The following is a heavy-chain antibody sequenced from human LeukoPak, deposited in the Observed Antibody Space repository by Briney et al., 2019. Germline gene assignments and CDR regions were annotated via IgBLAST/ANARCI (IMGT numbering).Heavy chain of an antibody. Sequence: SETLSLTCSVSGGSISSSYWSWIRQPPGKGLEWIGYIYYSGSTKYNPSLKSRVTISVDTSKNQFSLKLSSVTAADTAVYYCAKYRSARDSYGSGSYSLSLAGWGQGTLVTVSS. CDR3: AKYRSARDSYGSGSYSLSLAG. J-gene: IGHJ4*02. D-gene: IGHD3-10*01. CDR2: IYYSGST. CDR1: GGSISSSY. V-gene: IGHV4-59*08.